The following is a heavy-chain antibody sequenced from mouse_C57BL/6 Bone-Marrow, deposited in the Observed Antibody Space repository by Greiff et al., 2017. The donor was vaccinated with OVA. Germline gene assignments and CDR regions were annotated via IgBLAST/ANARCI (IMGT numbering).Heavy chain of an antibody. D-gene: IGHD1-1*01. CDR3: ASITTVAPGDY. V-gene: IGHV1-62-3*01. Sequence: QVQLKQSGAELVKPGASVKLSCKASGYTFTSYWMHWVKQRPGRGLEWIGRIDPNSGGTKYNEKFKSKATLTADKYSSTAYMELRSLTSEDSAVYFCASITTVAPGDYWGQGTTLTVSS. CDR2: IDPNSGGT. CDR1: GYTFTSYW. J-gene: IGHJ2*01.